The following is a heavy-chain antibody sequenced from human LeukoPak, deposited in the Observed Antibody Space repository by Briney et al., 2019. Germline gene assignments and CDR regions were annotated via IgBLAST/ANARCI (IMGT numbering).Heavy chain of an antibody. CDR1: GFAFGNYE. Sequence: PGGSLRLSCAASGFAFGNYEMNWVRQAPGKGLEWLSYISNSGDTVYYADSVKGRFTISRDNALNSLYLQMNNLRAEDTALYYCAREAGFGDNWFDPWGQGTLVTVSS. D-gene: IGHD1-14*01. CDR3: AREAGFGDNWFDP. CDR2: ISNSGDTV. J-gene: IGHJ5*02. V-gene: IGHV3-48*03.